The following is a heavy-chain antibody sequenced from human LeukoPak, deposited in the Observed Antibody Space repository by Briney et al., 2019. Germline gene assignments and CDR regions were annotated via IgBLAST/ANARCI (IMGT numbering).Heavy chain of an antibody. J-gene: IGHJ2*01. D-gene: IGHD3-22*01. CDR3: ARGSAGYYDSSGYYNYWYFDL. CDR2: IYYSGST. Sequence: SETLSLTCTVSGGSISSYYWSWIRQPPGKGLEWIGYIYYSGSTNYNPSLKSRVTISVDTSKNQFSLKLGSVTAADTAVYYCARGSAGYYDSSGYYNYWYFDLWGRGTLVTVSS. V-gene: IGHV4-59*01. CDR1: GGSISSYY.